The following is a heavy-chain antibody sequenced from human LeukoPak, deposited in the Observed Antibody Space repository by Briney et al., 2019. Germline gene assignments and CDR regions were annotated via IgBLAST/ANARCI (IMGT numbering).Heavy chain of an antibody. CDR2: INHSGST. CDR3: ARGKRVLRYFDWLSAFDY. D-gene: IGHD3-9*01. Sequence: PSETLSLTCAVYGGSFSGYYWSWIRQPPGKGLEWIGEINHSGSTNYNLSVKSRVTISVDTSKNQFSLKLSSVTAADTAVYYCARGKRVLRYFDWLSAFDYWGQGTLVTVSS. J-gene: IGHJ4*02. CDR1: GGSFSGYY. V-gene: IGHV4-34*01.